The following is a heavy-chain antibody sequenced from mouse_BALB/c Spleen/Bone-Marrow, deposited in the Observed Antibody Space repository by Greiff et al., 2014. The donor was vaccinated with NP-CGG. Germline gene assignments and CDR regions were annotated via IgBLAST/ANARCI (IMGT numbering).Heavy chain of an antibody. CDR2: IYPSDSYT. D-gene: IGHD2-3*01. Sequence: QVQLQQSGAELVRPGAPVKLSCKASGYTFTSYWINWVKQRPGQGLEWIGNIYPSDSYTNYNQKFKDKATLTVDKSSSTAYMQLSSPTSGDSAVYYCTRDGSPFAYWGQGTLVTVSA. J-gene: IGHJ3*01. CDR1: GYTFTSYW. CDR3: TRDGSPFAY. V-gene: IGHV1-69*02.